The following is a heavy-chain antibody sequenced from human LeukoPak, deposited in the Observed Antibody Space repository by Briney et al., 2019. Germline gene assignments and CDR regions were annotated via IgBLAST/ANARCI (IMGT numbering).Heavy chain of an antibody. Sequence: SVKVSCKASGYTFSSYGISWVRQAPGQGLEWKGGIIPIFGTANYAQKFQGRVTITADESTSTAYMELSSLRSEDTAVYYCARSREFDGGNFDYWGQGTLVTVS. V-gene: IGHV1-69*13. CDR2: IIPIFGTA. D-gene: IGHD4-23*01. CDR1: GYTFSSYG. J-gene: IGHJ4*02. CDR3: ARSREFDGGNFDY.